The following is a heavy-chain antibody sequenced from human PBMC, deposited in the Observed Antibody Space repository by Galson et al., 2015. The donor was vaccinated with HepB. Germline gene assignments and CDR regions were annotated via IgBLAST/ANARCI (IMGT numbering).Heavy chain of an antibody. J-gene: IGHJ6*02. CDR1: GYTFTSYA. V-gene: IGHV1-3*01. D-gene: IGHD6-13*01. Sequence: SVKVSCKASGYTFTSYAMHWVRQAPGQRLEWMGWINAGNGNTKYSQKFQGRVTITRDTSASTAYMELSSLRSEDTAVYYCARAGDDPTVSSRRGYYYYGMDVWGQGTTVTVSS. CDR3: ARAGDDPTVSSRRGYYYYGMDV. CDR2: INAGNGNT.